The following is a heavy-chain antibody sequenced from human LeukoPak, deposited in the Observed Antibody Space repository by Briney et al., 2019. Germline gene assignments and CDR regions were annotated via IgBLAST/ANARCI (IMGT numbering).Heavy chain of an antibody. CDR3: ARGRGEFITIFGVVIPNAFDYYYYMDV. J-gene: IGHJ6*03. D-gene: IGHD3-3*01. Sequence: ASVKVSFKASGYTFTSYDINWVRQATGQGLEWMGWMNPNSGNTGYAQKFQGRVTMTRNTSISTAYMELSSLRSEDTAVYYCARGRGEFITIFGVVIPNAFDYYYYMDVWGKGTTVTVSS. V-gene: IGHV1-8*01. CDR1: GYTFTSYD. CDR2: MNPNSGNT.